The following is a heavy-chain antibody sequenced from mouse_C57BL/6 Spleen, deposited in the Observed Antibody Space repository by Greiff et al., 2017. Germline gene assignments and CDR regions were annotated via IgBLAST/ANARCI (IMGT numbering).Heavy chain of an antibody. CDR2: ISGGGGNT. Sequence: DVQLVESGGGLVKPGGSLKLSCAASGFTFSSYTMSWVRQTPEKRLEWVATISGGGGNTYYPDSVKGRFTISRDNAKHTLYLQMSSLRSEDTALYYCARRGYYYGSSHWYFDVWGTGTTVTVSS. D-gene: IGHD1-1*01. J-gene: IGHJ1*03. V-gene: IGHV5-9*01. CDR3: ARRGYYYGSSHWYFDV. CDR1: GFTFSSYT.